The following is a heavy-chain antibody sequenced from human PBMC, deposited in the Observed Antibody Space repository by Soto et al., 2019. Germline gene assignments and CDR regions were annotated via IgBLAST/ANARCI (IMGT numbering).Heavy chain of an antibody. J-gene: IGHJ5*02. CDR2: IKQDGSEK. CDR3: ARDYQETYSSGWYWFGP. CDR1: GFTFSSYW. V-gene: IGHV3-7*01. D-gene: IGHD6-19*01. Sequence: GGSLRLSCAASGFTFSSYWMSWVRQAPGKGLEWVANIKQDGSEKYYVDSVKGRFTISRYNAKNSLYLQMNSLRAEDTAVYSCARDYQETYSSGWYWFGPWGEGTLVTVSS.